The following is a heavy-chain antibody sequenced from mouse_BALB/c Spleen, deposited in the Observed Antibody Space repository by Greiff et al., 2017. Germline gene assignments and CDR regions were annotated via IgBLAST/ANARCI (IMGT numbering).Heavy chain of an antibody. D-gene: IGHD4-1*01. CDR1: GFTFSDYY. J-gene: IGHJ2*01. CDR2: ISDGGSYT. Sequence: DVKLQESGGGLVKPGGSLKLSCAASGFTFSDYYMYWVRQTPEKRLEWVATISDGGSYTYYPDSVKGRFTISRDNAKNNLYLQMSSLKSEDTAMYYCARELTGVYYFDYWGQGTTLTVSS. CDR3: ARELTGVYYFDY. V-gene: IGHV5-4*02.